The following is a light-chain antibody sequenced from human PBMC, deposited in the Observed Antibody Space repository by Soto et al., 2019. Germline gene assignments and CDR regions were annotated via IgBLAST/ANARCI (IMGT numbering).Light chain of an antibody. CDR1: SGDVGRYDY. Sequence: QSVLTQPPSASGSPGQSVTISCSGSSGDVGRYDYVSWYQHHTGKAPKVIIFEVTKRPSGVPDRFSGSKSGNTASLTVSGLQAEDEAEYFCSSYAGRNNMVFGGGTKVTVL. CDR2: EVT. CDR3: SSYAGRNNMV. V-gene: IGLV2-8*01. J-gene: IGLJ2*01.